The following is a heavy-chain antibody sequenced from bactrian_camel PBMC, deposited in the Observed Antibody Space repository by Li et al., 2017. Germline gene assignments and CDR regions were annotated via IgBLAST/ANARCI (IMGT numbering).Heavy chain of an antibody. J-gene: IGHJ6*01. CDR1: GYTYSSFC. V-gene: IGHV3S26*01. D-gene: IGHD2*01. CDR3: AVHSGYCYGGGSEGREADFAY. CDR2: IDSGGAT. Sequence: HVQLVESGGGSVQAGGSLRLSCAASGYTYSSFCMSWFRQAPGKEREGVAAIDSGGATSYANSVKGQFTVSKDGAKNTLYLQMNSLKPEDTAMYYCAVHSGYCYGGGSEGREADFAYWGQGTQVTVS.